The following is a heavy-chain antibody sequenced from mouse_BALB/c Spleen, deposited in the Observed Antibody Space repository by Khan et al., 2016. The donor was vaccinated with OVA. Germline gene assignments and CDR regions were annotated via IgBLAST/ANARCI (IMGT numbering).Heavy chain of an antibody. J-gene: IGHJ4*01. CDR1: GYIFTSFW. V-gene: IGHV1S132*01. D-gene: IGHD3-3*01. Sequence: QVQLKESGAEVVRPGASVKLSCKTSGYIFTSFWIQWVKQRSGQGLEWIARIYPATGSTYYNEKFKGKATLTADTSSNTVYMHLSSLKSEDSAVYFCARRAPDDAMDYWGQGTSVTVSS. CDR3: ARRAPDDAMDY. CDR2: IYPATGST.